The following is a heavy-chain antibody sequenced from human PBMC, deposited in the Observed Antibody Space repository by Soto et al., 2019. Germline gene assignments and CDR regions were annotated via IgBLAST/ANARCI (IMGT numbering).Heavy chain of an antibody. CDR3: ARDRGDFGSGGSFFDY. CDR2: IWHDGSKK. V-gene: IGHV3-33*01. J-gene: IGHJ4*02. Sequence: QVQLVVSGGGVVQPGRSLRLSCAASGFRHYGMHWVRQAPGKGLEWVALIWHDGSKKHYADSVKGRFTISRDDSKNTVDLQMNSLRADDTAVYYCARDRGDFGSGGSFFDYWGQGTLVTVSS. D-gene: IGHD3-10*01. CDR1: GFRHYG.